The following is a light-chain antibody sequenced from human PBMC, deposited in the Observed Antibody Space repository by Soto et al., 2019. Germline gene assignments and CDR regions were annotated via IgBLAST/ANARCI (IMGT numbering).Light chain of an antibody. Sequence: IVLTQTPLSSAVTPGQPASFSCGSSESLVHSDGKTYLGWLHLRPGQPPRLLIYQISKRPPGVPYRFSGSGAGTNFTLKISRVEPEDVGTFYCMQASQLRTFGQGTKVEIK. J-gene: IGKJ1*01. V-gene: IGKV2-24*01. CDR2: QIS. CDR3: MQASQLRT. CDR1: ESLVHSDGKTY.